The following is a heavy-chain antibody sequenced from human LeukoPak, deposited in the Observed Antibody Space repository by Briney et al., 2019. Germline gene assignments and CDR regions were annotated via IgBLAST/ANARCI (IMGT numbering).Heavy chain of an antibody. D-gene: IGHD1-7*01. CDR2: IYCGDSDT. CDR3: ARKTGTTIDY. V-gene: IGHV5-51*01. CDR1: GYSFTNYW. Sequence: GESLKISCKGSGYSFTNYWIGWVRPMPGKGLEWMGIIYCGDSDTRYSPSFQSQVTISADKSISTAYLQWSSLKASDTAMYYCARKTGTTIDYWGQGTLVTVSS. J-gene: IGHJ4*02.